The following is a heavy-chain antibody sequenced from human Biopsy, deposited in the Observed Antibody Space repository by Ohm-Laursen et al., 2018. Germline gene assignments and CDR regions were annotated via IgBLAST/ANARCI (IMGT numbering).Heavy chain of an antibody. V-gene: IGHV4-34*08. CDR1: GKTFSDYQ. Sequence: TLSLTCAVFGKTFSDYQWSWIRQPPGQGLEWIGQINQAGTTNYNPSLKSRVSISADASKCEFSLRLTSVTAADTAVYLCGNEVHGRDYWGLGAQVTVSS. D-gene: IGHD2-15*01. CDR2: INQAGTT. J-gene: IGHJ4*02. CDR3: GNEVHGRDY.